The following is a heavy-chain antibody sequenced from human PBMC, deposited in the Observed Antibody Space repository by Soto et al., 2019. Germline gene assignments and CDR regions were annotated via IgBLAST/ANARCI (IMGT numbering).Heavy chain of an antibody. Sequence: KPSETLSLTCTVSGGSISSYYWSWIRQPAGKGLEWIGRIYTSGSTNYNPSLKSRVTMSVDTSKNQFSLKLSSVTAADTAVYYCASSDIVVVPAARLYYYYGMDVWGQGTTVTVSS. CDR1: GGSISSYY. D-gene: IGHD2-2*01. V-gene: IGHV4-4*07. J-gene: IGHJ6*02. CDR2: IYTSGST. CDR3: ASSDIVVVPAARLYYYYGMDV.